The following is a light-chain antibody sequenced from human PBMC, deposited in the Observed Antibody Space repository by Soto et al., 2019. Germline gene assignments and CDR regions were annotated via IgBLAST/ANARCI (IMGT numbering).Light chain of an antibody. CDR1: QSVSIY. CDR2: DAS. J-gene: IGKJ5*01. Sequence: EIVLTQSPATLSLSPGERATLSCRASQSVSIYLAWYQQRPDQAPRLLIYDASNRATGIPARFSGSGSGTDFTLTISSLEPEDFAVYYCQQRSNWPPITFGQGTRLEIK. CDR3: QQRSNWPPIT. V-gene: IGKV3-11*01.